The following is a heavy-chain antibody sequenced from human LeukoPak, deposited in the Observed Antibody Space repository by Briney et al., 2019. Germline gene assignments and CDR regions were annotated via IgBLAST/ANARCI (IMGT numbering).Heavy chain of an antibody. D-gene: IGHD3-16*01. Sequence: WGSLRLSCAASGFTFRDYYWSWIRQPPGKGLEWIGEINHSGSTNYNPSLKSRVTISVDTSKNQFSLKLSSVTAADTAVYYCARGMITFGGVMPIDYWGQGTLVTVSS. CDR3: ARGMITFGGVMPIDY. CDR1: GFTFRDYY. V-gene: IGHV4-34*01. J-gene: IGHJ4*02. CDR2: INHSGST.